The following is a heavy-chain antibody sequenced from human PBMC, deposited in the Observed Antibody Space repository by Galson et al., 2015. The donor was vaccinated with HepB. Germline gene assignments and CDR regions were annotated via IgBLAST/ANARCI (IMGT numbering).Heavy chain of an antibody. D-gene: IGHD1-1*01. V-gene: IGHV4-59*01. CDR1: GGSISSYY. CDR3: ARDRSTTWTGWFDP. J-gene: IGHJ5*02. Sequence: QVQLQESGPVLVKPSETLSLTSPVSGGSISSYYWSRIRQPPGKGLEWSGYIYYSGSTNYNPSLKSRVTISVDTSKNRFSLKLSSVTAADTAVYYCARDRSTTWTGWFDPWGQGTLVTVSS. CDR2: IYYSGST.